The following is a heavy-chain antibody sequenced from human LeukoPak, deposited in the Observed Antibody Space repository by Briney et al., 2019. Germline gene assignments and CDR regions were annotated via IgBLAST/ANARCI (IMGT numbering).Heavy chain of an antibody. CDR2: ISGSGGST. CDR3: AKAYYDILTGYYAPDAFDI. CDR1: GFTFSSYA. D-gene: IGHD3-9*01. J-gene: IGHJ3*02. Sequence: GGSLRLSCAASGFTFSSYAMSWVRQAPGKGLEWVSAISGSGGSTYCADSVKGRFTISRDNSKNTLYLQMNSLRAEDTAVYYCAKAYYDILTGYYAPDAFDIWGQGTMVTVSS. V-gene: IGHV3-23*01.